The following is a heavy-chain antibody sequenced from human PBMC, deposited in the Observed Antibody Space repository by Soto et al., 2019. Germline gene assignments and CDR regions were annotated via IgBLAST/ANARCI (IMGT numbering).Heavy chain of an antibody. CDR1: GYTFTDYY. CDR2: INPNSGGT. Sequence: GASVKVSCKASGYTFTDYYMHWVRQAPGQGLEWMGWINPNSGGTNYAQKFQGWVTMTRDTSISTAYMELSRLRSDDTAVYYCARTGTTQYYYYGMDVWGQGTTVTVSS. D-gene: IGHD1-1*01. J-gene: IGHJ6*02. V-gene: IGHV1-2*04. CDR3: ARTGTTQYYYYGMDV.